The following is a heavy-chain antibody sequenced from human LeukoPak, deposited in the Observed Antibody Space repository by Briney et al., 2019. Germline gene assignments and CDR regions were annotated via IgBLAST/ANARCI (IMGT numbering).Heavy chain of an antibody. CDR3: TRGLPNFSFFDY. D-gene: IGHD4/OR15-4a*01. CDR1: GLTFGNYW. Sequence: GGSLRLSCAASGLTFGNYWMHWVRQAPGKGLVWVSRTNSDASTTLYADSVQGRFSVSRDNAKNTLYLQMSSLRAEDTAVYYCTRGLPNFSFFDYWGQGILVTVSS. CDR2: TNSDASTT. V-gene: IGHV3-74*01. J-gene: IGHJ4*02.